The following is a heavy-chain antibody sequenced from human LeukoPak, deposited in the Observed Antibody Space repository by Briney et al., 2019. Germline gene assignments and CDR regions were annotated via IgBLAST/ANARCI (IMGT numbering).Heavy chain of an antibody. CDR2: VHISGTT. CDR3: VRDPGDTYLDWYFDL. V-gene: IGHV4-4*07. D-gene: IGHD4-17*01. J-gene: IGHJ2*01. CDR1: AEYISSYY. Sequence: SETLSLTCTVAAEYISSYYWSWIRQSAENGLEWIGRVHISGTTHYNPSLQGRVTMSVDTSKNQFSLNLNSVTAADTAVYYCVRDPGDTYLDWYFDLWGRGTVVTVSS.